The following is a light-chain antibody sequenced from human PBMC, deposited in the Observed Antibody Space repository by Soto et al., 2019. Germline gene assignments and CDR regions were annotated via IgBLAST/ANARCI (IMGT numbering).Light chain of an antibody. CDR3: QQYDNSIT. Sequence: PGESATLSCRASQSVSTSYLAWYQQKPGQAPRLLIYGASRRATGIPDRFSGSGSGTDFTLTISRLEPEDFAVFYCQQYDNSITFGQGTRLEIE. CDR2: GAS. CDR1: QSVSTSY. V-gene: IGKV3-20*01. J-gene: IGKJ5*01.